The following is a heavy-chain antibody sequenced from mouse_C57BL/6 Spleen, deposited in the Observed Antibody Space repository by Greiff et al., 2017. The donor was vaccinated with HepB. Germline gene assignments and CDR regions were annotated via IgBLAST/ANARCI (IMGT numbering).Heavy chain of an antibody. CDR1: GYAFSSSW. CDR3: ARLGDYDPFDY. V-gene: IGHV1-82*01. D-gene: IGHD2-4*01. Sequence: QVQLQQSGPELVKPGASVKISCKASGYAFSSSWMNWVKQRPGKGLEWIGRIYPGDGDTNYNGKFKGKATLTADKSSSTAYMQLSSLTSEDSAVYFCARLGDYDPFDYWGQGTTLTVSS. J-gene: IGHJ2*01. CDR2: IYPGDGDT.